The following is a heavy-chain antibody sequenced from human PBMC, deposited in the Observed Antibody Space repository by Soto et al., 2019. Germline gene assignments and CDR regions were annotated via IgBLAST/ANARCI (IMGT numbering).Heavy chain of an antibody. Sequence: QVQLVQSGAEVKKPGSSVKVSCKASGGTFSSYTISWVRQAPGQGLEWMGRIIPILGIANYAQKIQGRVTITADKSTSTAYMELSSLRSEDTAVYYCARDRGVSSGRATNYYYYYYIDVWGKGTTVTVSS. V-gene: IGHV1-69*08. J-gene: IGHJ6*03. CDR1: GGTFSSYT. CDR2: IIPILGIA. D-gene: IGHD3-10*01. CDR3: ARDRGVSSGRATNYYYYYYIDV.